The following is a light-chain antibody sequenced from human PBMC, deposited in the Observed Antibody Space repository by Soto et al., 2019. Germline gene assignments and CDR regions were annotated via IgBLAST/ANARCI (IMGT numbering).Light chain of an antibody. CDR2: EGT. Sequence: QSALTQPASVSGSPGQSITISCTGTSSDVGSYNFVSWYQQHPGKAPQVIIYEGTKRPSGVSNRFSGSKSGNTASLTISGLQAEDEADYYCCSYAGDSTPYVFGTGTKLTVL. CDR3: CSYAGDSTPYV. J-gene: IGLJ1*01. CDR1: SSDVGSYNF. V-gene: IGLV2-23*01.